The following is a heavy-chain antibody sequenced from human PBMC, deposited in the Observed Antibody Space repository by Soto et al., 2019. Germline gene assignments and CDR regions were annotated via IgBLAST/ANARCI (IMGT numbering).Heavy chain of an antibody. CDR3: ARKGSVVVVVAATPSRPYCFDY. CDR2: INHSGST. Sequence: QVQLQQWGAGLLKPSETLSLTCAVYGGSFSGYYWSWIRQPPGKGLEWIGEINHSGSTNYNPSLKSRVIISVDTFKKQFSLKLSSVTAADTAVYYCARKGSVVVVVAATPSRPYCFDYWGKGTLVTVSS. CDR1: GGSFSGYY. V-gene: IGHV4-34*01. D-gene: IGHD2-15*01. J-gene: IGHJ4*02.